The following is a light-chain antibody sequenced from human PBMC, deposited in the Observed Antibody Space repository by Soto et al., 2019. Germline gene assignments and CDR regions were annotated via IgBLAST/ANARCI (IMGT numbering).Light chain of an antibody. J-gene: IGKJ1*01. CDR3: QQYGSSPQT. Sequence: EIVLTQSPGTLSLSPGERATLSCRASQSVSSSYVAWYQQKPGQAPRLLIYGASSRATGIPDRFSGSGSGTDFTLTISRLEPEDFAVYYCQQYGSSPQTFGQGTKVENK. CDR1: QSVSSSY. V-gene: IGKV3-20*01. CDR2: GAS.